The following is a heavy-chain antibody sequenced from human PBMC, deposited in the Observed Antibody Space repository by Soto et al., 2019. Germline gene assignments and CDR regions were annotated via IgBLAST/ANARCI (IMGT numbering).Heavy chain of an antibody. Sequence: PGGSLRLSCAASGFTFSNYGMHWVRQAPGKGLEWVAIIWFDGNNKYYEDSVKGRFTISRDNSKNALYLQMNSLRAEDTAVYYCARDRSSGLTGGYYYGMDVWGQGTTVTVSS. D-gene: IGHD6-25*01. V-gene: IGHV3-33*01. CDR1: GFTFSNYG. CDR2: IWFDGNNK. CDR3: ARDRSSGLTGGYYYGMDV. J-gene: IGHJ6*02.